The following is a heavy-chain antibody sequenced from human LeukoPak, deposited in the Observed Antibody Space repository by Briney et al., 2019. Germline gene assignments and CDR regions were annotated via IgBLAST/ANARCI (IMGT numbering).Heavy chain of an antibody. Sequence: PGGSLRLSCAASGFTFSSYSMNWVRQAPGKGLEWVSYISSSSSTTYYADSVKGRFTISRDNAKNSLYLQMNSLRAEDTAVYYCARGTRYFDWFGGPGVCWGQGTLVTVSS. D-gene: IGHD3-9*01. CDR3: ARGTRYFDWFGGPGVC. CDR1: GFTFSSYS. CDR2: ISSSSSTT. V-gene: IGHV3-48*01. J-gene: IGHJ4*02.